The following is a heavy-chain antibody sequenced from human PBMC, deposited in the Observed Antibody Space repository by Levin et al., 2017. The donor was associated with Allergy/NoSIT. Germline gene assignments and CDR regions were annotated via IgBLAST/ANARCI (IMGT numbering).Heavy chain of an antibody. Sequence: GGSLRLSCAASEFTFSNCAMNWVRQAPGKGLEWVALISPDGNKKYYADSVKGRFTISRDNSKNTLYLEVNSLRIEDTAVYYCATGWRGGNCGGDCYSFDYSGQGTLVTVSS. CDR3: ATGWRGGNCGGDCYSFDY. D-gene: IGHD2-21*02. CDR2: ISPDGNKK. V-gene: IGHV3-30-3*01. J-gene: IGHJ4*02. CDR1: EFTFSNCA.